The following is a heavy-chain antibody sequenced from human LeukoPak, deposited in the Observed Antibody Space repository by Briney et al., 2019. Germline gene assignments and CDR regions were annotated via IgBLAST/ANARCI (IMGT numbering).Heavy chain of an antibody. Sequence: QPGGSLRLSCSASGFTVSSSNMNWVRQAPGKGLEWISVIYSGGSTHYADSVKGRFTISRDNSKNTLFLQMNSLRAEDTAVYYCAKEEQQFDYFDYWGQETLVTVSS. CDR3: AKEEQQFDYFDY. CDR1: GFTVSSSN. V-gene: IGHV3-53*01. CDR2: IYSGGST. J-gene: IGHJ4*02. D-gene: IGHD6-6*01.